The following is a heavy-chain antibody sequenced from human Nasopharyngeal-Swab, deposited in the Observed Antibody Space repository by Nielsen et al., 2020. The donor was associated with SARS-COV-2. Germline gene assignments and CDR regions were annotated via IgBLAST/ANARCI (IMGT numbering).Heavy chain of an antibody. Sequence: GSLRLSCTVSGGSISSYYWSWIRQPPGKGLEWIGYIYYSGSTNYNPSLKSRVTISVDTSKNQFSLKLSSVTAADTAVYYCARLVAVPYYYYMDVWGKGTTVTVSS. J-gene: IGHJ6*03. CDR2: IYYSGST. CDR3: ARLVAVPYYYYMDV. CDR1: GGSISSYY. V-gene: IGHV4-59*08. D-gene: IGHD6-19*01.